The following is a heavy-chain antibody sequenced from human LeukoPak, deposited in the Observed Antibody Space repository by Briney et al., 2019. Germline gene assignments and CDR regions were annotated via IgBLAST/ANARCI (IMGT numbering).Heavy chain of an antibody. CDR3: ARDLGYCTNGVCHTRLDY. Sequence: PGKSLRLSCAASGFTFNNYGMHWVRQAPGKGLEWVAVISYDGRNKHYPDSVKGRFTISRDISTDTLWLQMDSLRTEDTAVYYCARDLGYCTNGVCHTRLDYWGQGTLVAVSS. D-gene: IGHD2-8*01. J-gene: IGHJ4*02. CDR1: GFTFNNYG. V-gene: IGHV3-30*03. CDR2: ISYDGRNK.